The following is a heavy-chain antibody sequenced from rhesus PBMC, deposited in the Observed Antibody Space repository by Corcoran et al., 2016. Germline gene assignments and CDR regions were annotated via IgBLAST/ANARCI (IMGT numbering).Heavy chain of an antibody. CDR1: GFTFSDHY. J-gene: IGHJ6*01. Sequence: EVQLLESGGGLVQPGGSLRLSCVASGFTFSDHYMDWVRQAPGKGLEWVSSISGISSTTLYPDSVKGRFTISRDNAKNTVYLQMNSLRAEDTAVYYCARDRGYCSGGVCYYGLDSWGQGVVVTVSS. V-gene: IGHV3-110*01. CDR2: ISGISSTT. CDR3: ARDRGYCSGGVCYYGLDS. D-gene: IGHD2-39*02.